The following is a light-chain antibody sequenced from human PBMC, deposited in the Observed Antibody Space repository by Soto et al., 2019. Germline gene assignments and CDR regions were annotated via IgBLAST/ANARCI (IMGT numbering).Light chain of an antibody. J-gene: IGKJ1*01. CDR1: QSVTNS. CDR3: QQRGNRPPWT. Sequence: EIVLTQSPATLSLSPWERATLSCRASQSVTNSLAWYQQKPGQAPRLLIYGASTRATGIPQRLSGSGSGTDFTLTISRLEPEDFAVYYCQQRGNRPPWTFGQGTKVDIK. CDR2: GAS. V-gene: IGKV3-11*01.